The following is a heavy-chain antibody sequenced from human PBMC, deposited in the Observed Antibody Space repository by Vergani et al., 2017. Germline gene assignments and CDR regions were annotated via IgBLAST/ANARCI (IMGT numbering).Heavy chain of an antibody. Sequence: EVQLLESGGGLVQPGGSLRLSCAASGFTFYHYAMTWVRQAPGKGLEWVAGISGSVGNTYYADSVKGRFTISRDNSKATVSLQMNSLRAEDTAVYYCAAGGYCSGCRCYRNFEFWGQGTLVTVSS. D-gene: IGHD2-15*01. V-gene: IGHV3-23*01. CDR3: AAGGYCSGCRCYRNFEF. CDR2: ISGSVGNT. CDR1: GFTFYHYA. J-gene: IGHJ4*02.